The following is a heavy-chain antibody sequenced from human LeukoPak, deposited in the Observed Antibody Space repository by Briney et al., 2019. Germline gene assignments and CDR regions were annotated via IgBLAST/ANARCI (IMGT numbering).Heavy chain of an antibody. CDR3: AKAASSSWPSYYYGMDV. CDR2: ITGSGGNT. V-gene: IGHV3-23*01. D-gene: IGHD6-13*01. J-gene: IGHJ6*02. Sequence: GGSLRLSCAASGFIFSSYPMSWVRQAPGKGLEWVSVITGSGGNTYYADSVKGRFTISKDNSKNTVYLQMSSLRVDDTAVYYCAKAASSSWPSYYYGMDVWGQGTTVTVSS. CDR1: GFIFSSYP.